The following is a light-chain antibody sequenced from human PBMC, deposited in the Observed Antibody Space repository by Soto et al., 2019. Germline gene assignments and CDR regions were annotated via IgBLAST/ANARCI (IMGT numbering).Light chain of an antibody. Sequence: QSVLTKPPSASGSPGQSVAISCTGTSSDVGGYNYVSWYQQHPGKAPKLMIYEVNKRPSGVPDRFSGSKSGNTASLTVSGLQAEDEDDYYCIPYAGSSKVFGTGPKGTVL. CDR2: EVN. CDR3: IPYAGSSKV. V-gene: IGLV2-8*01. CDR1: SSDVGGYNY. J-gene: IGLJ1*01.